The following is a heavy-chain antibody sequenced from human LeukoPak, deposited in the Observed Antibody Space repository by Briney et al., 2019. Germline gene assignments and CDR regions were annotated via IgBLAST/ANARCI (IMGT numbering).Heavy chain of an antibody. Sequence: SETLPLTCTVSGGSISSYYWSWIRQPPGKGLEWIGYIYYSGSTNYNPSLKSRVTISVDTSKNQFSLKLSSVTAADTAVYYCAPPPYYYEANGYSVAWGQGTLVTVSS. J-gene: IGHJ5*02. CDR3: APPPYYYEANGYSVA. CDR2: IYYSGST. D-gene: IGHD3-22*01. V-gene: IGHV4-59*01. CDR1: GGSISSYY.